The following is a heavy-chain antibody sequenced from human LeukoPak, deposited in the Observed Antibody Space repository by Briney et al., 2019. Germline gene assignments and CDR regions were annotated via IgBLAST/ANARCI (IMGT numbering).Heavy chain of an antibody. CDR2: MNPNSGNT. J-gene: IGHJ6*03. CDR1: GYTFTGYY. Sequence: GASVKVSCKASGYTFTGYYMHWVRQATGQGLEWMGWMNPNSGNTGYAQKFQGRVTITRNTSISTAYMELSSLRSEDTAVYYCARGSYYDFWSGYYYYYYYMDVWGKGTTVTVSS. V-gene: IGHV1-8*03. D-gene: IGHD3-3*01. CDR3: ARGSYYDFWSGYYYYYYYMDV.